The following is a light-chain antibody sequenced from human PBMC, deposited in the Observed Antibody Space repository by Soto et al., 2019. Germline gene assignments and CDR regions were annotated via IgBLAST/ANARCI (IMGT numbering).Light chain of an antibody. Sequence: EIVMKQSPATLSLSKGERATLSCRASHSVSSNLAWYQQKPGQAPRLLIYDASSRATGIPDRFSGSGSGTDFTLTISSLKHEDFATYDCQQANSFTITFGQGTRLEIK. CDR3: QQANSFTIT. J-gene: IGKJ5*01. CDR1: HSVSSN. V-gene: IGKV3D-15*01. CDR2: DAS.